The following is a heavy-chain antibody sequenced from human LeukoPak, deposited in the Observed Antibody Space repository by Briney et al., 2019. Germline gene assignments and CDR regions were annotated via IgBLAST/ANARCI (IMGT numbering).Heavy chain of an antibody. CDR1: GFTFSSYS. D-gene: IGHD2-21*02. J-gene: IGHJ6*02. Sequence: GGSLRLSCEASGFTFSSYSMNWVRQAPGKGLEWVSYITGSSTTVYYADSVKGRFTISRDNAKGSLYLQMNSLRAEDTAVYYCARGDPNSGMDVWGQGTTVTVSS. CDR2: ITGSSTTV. CDR3: ARGDPNSGMDV. V-gene: IGHV3-48*01.